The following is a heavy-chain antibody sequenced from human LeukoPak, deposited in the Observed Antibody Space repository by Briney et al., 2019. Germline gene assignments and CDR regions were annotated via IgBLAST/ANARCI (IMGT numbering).Heavy chain of an antibody. CDR3: ARDDQTRSCGGDCSFDY. V-gene: IGHV1-69*04. Sequence: GASVKVSCKASGGTFSSYAISWVRQAPGQGLEWMGRIIPILGIANYAQKFQGRVTITADKSTSTAYMELSSLRSEDTAVYYCARDDQTRSCGGDCSFDYWGQGTLVTVSS. CDR1: GGTFSSYA. J-gene: IGHJ4*02. D-gene: IGHD2-21*02. CDR2: IIPILGIA.